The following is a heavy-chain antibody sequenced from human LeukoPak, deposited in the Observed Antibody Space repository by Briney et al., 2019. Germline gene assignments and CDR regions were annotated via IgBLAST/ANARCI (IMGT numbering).Heavy chain of an antibody. J-gene: IGHJ4*02. D-gene: IGHD6-25*01. CDR1: GGSFSGYY. CDR3: ARDRGYSSEIDY. CDR2: IYYSGST. V-gene: IGHV4-59*01. Sequence: PSETLSLTCAVYGGSFSGYYWSWIRQPQGKGLEWIGYIYYSGSTNYNPSLKSRVTISVDTSKNQFSLKLSSVSAADTAVYYCARDRGYSSEIDYWGQGTLVTVSS.